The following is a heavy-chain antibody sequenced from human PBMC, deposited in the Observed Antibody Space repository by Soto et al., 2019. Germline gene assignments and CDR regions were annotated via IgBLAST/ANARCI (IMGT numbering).Heavy chain of an antibody. CDR2: IYSGGST. Sequence: GGSLRLSCAASGFTVSSNYMSWVRQAPGKGLEWVAVIYSGGSTYYANSVKGRLTISRDNSKNTLYLQMNSLRAEDTAVYYCARAVVPAARAYYYYYYMDVWGKGTTVTVSS. V-gene: IGHV3-66*01. CDR1: GFTVSSNY. D-gene: IGHD2-2*01. CDR3: ARAVVPAARAYYYYYYMDV. J-gene: IGHJ6*03.